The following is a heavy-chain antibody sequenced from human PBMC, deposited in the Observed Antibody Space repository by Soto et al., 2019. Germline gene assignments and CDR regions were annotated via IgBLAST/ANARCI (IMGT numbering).Heavy chain of an antibody. CDR3: ARSFQGVTTYDY. V-gene: IGHV4-39*01. CDR2: IYYSGST. J-gene: IGHJ4*02. D-gene: IGHD2-21*02. CDR1: GGSISSSSYY. Sequence: QLQLQESGPGLVKPSETLSLTCTVSGGSISSSSYYWGWIRQPPGKGLEWIGSIYYSGSTYYNPSLKSRVTISVDTSKNQFSLKLSSVTAADTAVYYCARSFQGVTTYDYWGQGTLVTVSS.